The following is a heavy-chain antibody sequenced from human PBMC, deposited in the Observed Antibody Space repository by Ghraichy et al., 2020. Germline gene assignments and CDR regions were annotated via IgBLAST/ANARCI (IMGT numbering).Heavy chain of an antibody. Sequence: ASVKVSCKASGYTFTTYGISWVRQAPGQGLEWMGWLRAYNDNTKYAEKFQGRVTMTTDTSTSTAYLELRSLRSDDTAVYYCAGHHDYSIIDPWGQGTLVTVSS. CDR2: LRAYNDNT. V-gene: IGHV1-18*01. J-gene: IGHJ5*02. CDR1: GYTFTTYG. D-gene: IGHD4-11*01. CDR3: AGHHDYSIIDP.